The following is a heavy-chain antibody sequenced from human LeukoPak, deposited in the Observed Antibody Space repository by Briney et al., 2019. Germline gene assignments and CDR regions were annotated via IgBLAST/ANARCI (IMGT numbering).Heavy chain of an antibody. CDR3: ARNSGYSDLNY. Sequence: PSETLSLTCAVSGDSFSGNNYWTWVRQPPGKGLEWIGEIYRSGATNYNPSLKSRVTVSQDKSQNQFSLKLNSVTAADTAIYYCARNSGYSDLNYWGQGVLVTVSS. V-gene: IGHV4-4*02. CDR2: IYRSGAT. D-gene: IGHD3-22*01. J-gene: IGHJ4*02. CDR1: GDSFSGNNY.